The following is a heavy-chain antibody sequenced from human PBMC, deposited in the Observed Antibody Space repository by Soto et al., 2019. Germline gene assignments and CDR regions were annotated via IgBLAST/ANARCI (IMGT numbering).Heavy chain of an antibody. CDR1: GFSLSTSGVG. CDR3: AKKARDSDLWSGYYTGNWFEP. J-gene: IGHJ5*02. D-gene: IGHD3-3*01. Sequence: QTLTLTCTFSGFSLSTSGVGVGWIRQPPGKALEWLALIYWNDDKRYSPSLKSRLTITKDTSKNQVVLTMTNMDPVDTATYYCAKKARDSDLWSGYYTGNWFEPWGQGTLVTVS. V-gene: IGHV2-5*01. CDR2: IYWNDDK.